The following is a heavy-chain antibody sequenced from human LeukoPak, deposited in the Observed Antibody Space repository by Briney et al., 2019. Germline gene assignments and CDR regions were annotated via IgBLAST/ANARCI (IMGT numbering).Heavy chain of an antibody. Sequence: SETLSLTCTVSGYSISSGYYWGWIRQPPGKGLEWIGSIYHSGTTYYNPSLKSRVTISVDTSKNQFSLKVSSVTAADTAVYYCAREADCSGGSCYLSYYYYYYMDVWGKGTTVTVSS. D-gene: IGHD2-15*01. CDR2: IYHSGTT. CDR3: AREADCSGGSCYLSYYYYYYMDV. J-gene: IGHJ6*03. CDR1: GYSISSGYY. V-gene: IGHV4-38-2*02.